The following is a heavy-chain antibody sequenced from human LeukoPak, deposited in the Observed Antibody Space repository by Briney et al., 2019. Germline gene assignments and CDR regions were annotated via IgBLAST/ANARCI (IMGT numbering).Heavy chain of an antibody. D-gene: IGHD4-17*01. CDR3: AREDYGDFLFDY. CDR2: INPSGGST. CDR1: GYTFISYG. J-gene: IGHJ4*02. V-gene: IGHV1-46*01. Sequence: ASVKVSCKASGYTFISYGISWVRQAPGQGLEWMGIINPSGGSTSYAQKFQGRVTMTRDTSTSTVYMELSSLRSEDTAVYYCAREDYGDFLFDYWGQGTLVTVSS.